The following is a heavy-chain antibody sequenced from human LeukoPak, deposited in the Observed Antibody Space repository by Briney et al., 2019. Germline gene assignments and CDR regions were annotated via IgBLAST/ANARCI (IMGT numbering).Heavy chain of an antibody. J-gene: IGHJ6*02. D-gene: IGHD2-15*01. CDR2: IWYDGSNK. Sequence: GRSLRLSCAASGFTFSSYGMHWVRQAPGEGLEWVAVIWYDGSNKYYADSVKGRFTISRDNSKNTLYLQMNSLRAEDTAVYYCARDLEVYCSGGSCLYYYYGMDVWGQGTTVTVSS. CDR3: ARDLEVYCSGGSCLYYYYGMDV. CDR1: GFTFSSYG. V-gene: IGHV3-33*01.